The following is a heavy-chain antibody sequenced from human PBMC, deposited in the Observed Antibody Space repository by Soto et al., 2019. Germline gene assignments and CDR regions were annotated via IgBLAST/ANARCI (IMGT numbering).Heavy chain of an antibody. CDR3: ARDPIMGYYHDGMDV. D-gene: IGHD2-8*01. J-gene: IGHJ6*02. CDR1: GDSISNADCY. CDR2: IYYSGTT. Sequence: PSETLSLTCTVSGDSISNADCYWGWIRQTPGKGLEWIGHIYYSGTTYYNPSLQSRVSMSVDISQNQFSLNLRSVSAADTAVYYCARDPIMGYYHDGMDVGGQGTTVTVS. V-gene: IGHV4-30-4*01.